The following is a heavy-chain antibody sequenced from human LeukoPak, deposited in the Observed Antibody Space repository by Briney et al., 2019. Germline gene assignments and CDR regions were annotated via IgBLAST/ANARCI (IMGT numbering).Heavy chain of an antibody. J-gene: IGHJ4*02. V-gene: IGHV3-64*01. Sequence: GGSLRLSCAASGSTFSSYAMHWVRQAPGKGLEYVSAISSNGGSTYYANSVKGRFTISRDNSKNTLYLQMGSLRAEDMAVYYCARADTPEYYDILTGYFDYWGQGTLVTVSS. CDR3: ARADTPEYYDILTGYFDY. CDR2: ISSNGGST. CDR1: GSTFSSYA. D-gene: IGHD3-9*01.